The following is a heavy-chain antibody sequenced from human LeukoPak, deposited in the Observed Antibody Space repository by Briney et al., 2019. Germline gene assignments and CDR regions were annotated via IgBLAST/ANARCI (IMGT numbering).Heavy chain of an antibody. V-gene: IGHV3-74*01. J-gene: IGHJ1*01. CDR2: TNTDGSTT. CDR1: GFTFSSYW. Sequence: SGGSLRLSCAASGFTFSSYWMVWVRQAPRKGLVWVSATNTDGSTTTYADSVKGRFTIARDNARNTVYLQMNSLRVEDTAVYYCYGANVQHWGPGTLVTVHS. D-gene: IGHD4-17*01. CDR3: YGANVQH.